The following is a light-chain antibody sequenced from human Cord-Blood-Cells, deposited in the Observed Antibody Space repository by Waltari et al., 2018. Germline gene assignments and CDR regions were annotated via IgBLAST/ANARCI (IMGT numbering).Light chain of an antibody. V-gene: IGKV1-5*03. Sequence: DIQMTQSPSTLSASVGDRVTIPCRASQSISSWLAWYQQKLGKAPKLLIYKASSLESGVPSRFSGSGSGTEFTLTISSLQPDDFATYYCQQYNSYRTFGQGTKVEIK. J-gene: IGKJ1*01. CDR1: QSISSW. CDR3: QQYNSYRT. CDR2: KAS.